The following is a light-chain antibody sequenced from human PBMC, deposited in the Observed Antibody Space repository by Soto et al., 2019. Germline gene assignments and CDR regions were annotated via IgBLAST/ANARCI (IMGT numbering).Light chain of an antibody. CDR1: QSISSY. J-gene: IGKJ1*01. V-gene: IGKV1-39*01. Sequence: DIQMTQSPSSLSASVGDRVTITCRASQSISSYLNWYQQKPGKAPKLLIYAASSLQSGVPSRFSGSGSGTDFTLTISSLQPEDVATYYCQQGYSISWTFGQGPKVDIK. CDR2: AAS. CDR3: QQGYSISWT.